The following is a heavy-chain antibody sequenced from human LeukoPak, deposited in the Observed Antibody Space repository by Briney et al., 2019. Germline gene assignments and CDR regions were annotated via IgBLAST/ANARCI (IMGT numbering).Heavy chain of an antibody. CDR1: GYTFTDDY. V-gene: IGHV1-2*02. CDR2: INVNSGGT. J-gene: IGHJ3*02. Sequence: ASVKVSCKASGYTFTDDYIHWVRQAPGQGLEWMGWINVNSGGTNYAQKFYARVTMTRDTSISTAYMELRSLRSDDTAVYFCARHRLHRIYYDTTGYYHDACDIWGQGTMVTVSS. CDR3: ARHRLHRIYYDTTGYYHDACDI. D-gene: IGHD3-22*01.